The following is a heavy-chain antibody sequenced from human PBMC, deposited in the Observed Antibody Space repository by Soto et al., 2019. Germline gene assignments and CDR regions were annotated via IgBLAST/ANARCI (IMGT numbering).Heavy chain of an antibody. V-gene: IGHV4-34*01. Sequence: PSETLSLTCAVYGGSFSGYYWSWIRQPPGKGLEWIGEINHSGSTNYNPSLKSRVTISVDTSKNQFSLKLSSVTAADTAVYYCARAGAAAGTQTRTSYYYYGMDVWGQGTTVTVSS. D-gene: IGHD6-13*01. CDR3: ARAGAAAGTQTRTSYYYYGMDV. J-gene: IGHJ6*02. CDR2: INHSGST. CDR1: GGSFSGYY.